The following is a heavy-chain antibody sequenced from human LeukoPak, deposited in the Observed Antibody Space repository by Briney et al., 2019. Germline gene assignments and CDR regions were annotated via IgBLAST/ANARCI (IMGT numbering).Heavy chain of an antibody. CDR2: IYHSGST. J-gene: IGHJ4*02. V-gene: IGHV4-38-2*02. Sequence: SETLSLTCTVSGYSISSGYYWGWIRQPPGKGLEWIGSIYHSGSTYYNPSLKSRVTISVDTSKNQFSLKLSSVTAADTAVYYCASGHGYSYIWGQGTLVTVSS. CDR1: GYSISSGYY. D-gene: IGHD5-18*01. CDR3: ASGHGYSYI.